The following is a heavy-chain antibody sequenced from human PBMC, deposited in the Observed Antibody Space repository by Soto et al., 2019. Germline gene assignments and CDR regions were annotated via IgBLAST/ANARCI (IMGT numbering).Heavy chain of an antibody. J-gene: IGHJ6*02. D-gene: IGHD2-15*01. CDR3: ARERYHLISDCMDV. CDR2: INPQTGGT. Sequence: ASVKVSCNASGYTFTGYYIHWVREAPGQGLEWMGWINPQTGGTSYAQKFQGRGTLSRDTSINTAYLELSRLTFDDAAVYFCARERYHLISDCMDVWVQGPTVT. V-gene: IGHV1-2*02. CDR1: GYTFTGYY.